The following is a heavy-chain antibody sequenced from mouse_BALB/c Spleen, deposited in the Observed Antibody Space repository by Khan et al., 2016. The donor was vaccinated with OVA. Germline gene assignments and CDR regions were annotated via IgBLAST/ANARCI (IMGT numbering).Heavy chain of an antibody. Sequence: QIQLVQSGPELKKPGETVKISCKASGYTFTNYGMNWVKQAPGKGLKWMGWIHTYTGEPTYADDFKGRSAFSLETSASTAYLQIKNLKNEETATYFCARSNSYWYFDVWGAGTTVTVSS. V-gene: IGHV9-3-1*01. J-gene: IGHJ1*01. D-gene: IGHD4-1*02. CDR1: GYTFTNYG. CDR2: IHTYTGEP. CDR3: ARSNSYWYFDV.